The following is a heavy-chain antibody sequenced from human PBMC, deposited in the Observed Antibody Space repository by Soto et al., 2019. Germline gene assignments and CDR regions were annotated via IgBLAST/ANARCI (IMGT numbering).Heavy chain of an antibody. J-gene: IGHJ4*02. V-gene: IGHV3-33*01. D-gene: IGHD4-4*01. CDR1: GFTFSSYG. CDR2: IWYDGSNK. CDR3: ARDEVGPSTVTFDY. Sequence: QVQLVESGGGVVQPGRSLRLSCAASGFTFSSYGMHWVRQAPGKGLEWVAVIWYDGSNKYYADSVKGRFTISRDNSKNTLYLQMNSLRAEDTAVYCCARDEVGPSTVTFDYWGQGTLVTVSS.